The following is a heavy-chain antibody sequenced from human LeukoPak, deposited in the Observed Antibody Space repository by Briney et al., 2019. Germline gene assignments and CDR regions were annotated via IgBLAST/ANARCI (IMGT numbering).Heavy chain of an antibody. CDR1: GFTFSSYA. CDR3: ARDLKDYIADLPAL. Sequence: GGSLRLSCAASGFTFSSYAMSWVRQAPGKGLEWVSAISGSGGSTYYADSVKGRFTISRDNAKNSLYLQMNSLRAEDTAVYYCARDLKDYIADLPALWGQGTLVTVSS. J-gene: IGHJ4*02. CDR2: ISGSGGST. D-gene: IGHD6-13*01. V-gene: IGHV3-23*01.